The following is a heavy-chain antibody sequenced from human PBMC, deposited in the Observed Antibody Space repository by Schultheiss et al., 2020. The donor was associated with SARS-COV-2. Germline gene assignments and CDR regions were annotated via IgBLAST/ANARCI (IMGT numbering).Heavy chain of an antibody. CDR3: ARGDYGGNPTYYSFQH. Sequence: SETLSLTCTVSGGSISSGGYYWSWIRQHPGKGLEWIGYIYYSGSTYYNPSLKSRVTISVDTSKNQFSLKLSSVTAADTAVYYCARGDYGGNPTYYSFQHWGQGTLVTVSS. CDR2: IYYSGST. D-gene: IGHD4-23*01. V-gene: IGHV4-61*08. J-gene: IGHJ1*01. CDR1: GGSISSGGYY.